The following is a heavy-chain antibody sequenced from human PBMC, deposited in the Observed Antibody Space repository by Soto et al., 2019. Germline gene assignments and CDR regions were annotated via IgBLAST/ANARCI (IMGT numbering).Heavy chain of an antibody. D-gene: IGHD2-15*01. Sequence: GWSLRLSCAASGFTFSGHWMSWVRQAPGKRLEWVATIKKDGSEKYCVDSVKGRFTISRDNAKNSLYLQLNSVRAEDTAVFYCVRSALDIPAMIWGQGSLDTVSS. J-gene: IGHJ4*02. CDR2: IKKDGSEK. V-gene: IGHV3-7*01. CDR3: VRSALDIPAMI. CDR1: GFTFSGHW.